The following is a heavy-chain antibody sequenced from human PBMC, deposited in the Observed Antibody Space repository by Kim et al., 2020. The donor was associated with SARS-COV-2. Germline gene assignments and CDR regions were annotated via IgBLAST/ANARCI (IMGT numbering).Heavy chain of an antibody. CDR2: ISYDGSNK. J-gene: IGHJ6*02. CDR1: GFTFSSYG. V-gene: IGHV3-30*18. D-gene: IGHD3-10*01. Sequence: GGSLRLSCAASGFTFSSYGMHWVRQAPGKGLEWVAVISYDGSNKYYADSVKGRFTISRDNSKNTLYLQMNSLRAEDTAVYYCAKGVSLVRGVSPMGGMDVWGQGTTVTVSS. CDR3: AKGVSLVRGVSPMGGMDV.